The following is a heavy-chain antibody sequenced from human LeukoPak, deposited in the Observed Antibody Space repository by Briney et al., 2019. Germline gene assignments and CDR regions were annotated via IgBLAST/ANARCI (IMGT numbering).Heavy chain of an antibody. CDR1: GFTFNSYA. CDR3: AKALSGLYYFDY. Sequence: GYLRLSCAASGFTFNSYAVRWVRQAPGKGLEWVSAISGGGSSTYYADSVKGRFTISRDNSKNTVYLQMNSLRAEDTAIYYCAKALSGLYYFDYWGQGTLVTVSS. V-gene: IGHV3-23*01. J-gene: IGHJ4*02. D-gene: IGHD1-26*01. CDR2: ISGGGSST.